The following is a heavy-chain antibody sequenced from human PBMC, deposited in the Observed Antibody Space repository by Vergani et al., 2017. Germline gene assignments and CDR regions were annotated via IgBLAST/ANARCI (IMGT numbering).Heavy chain of an antibody. CDR2: INHSGST. D-gene: IGHD1-14*01. CDR3: ARRAKPSATTGGMDV. V-gene: IGHV4-34*01. J-gene: IGHJ6*02. Sequence: QVQLQQWGAGLLKPSETLSLTCAVYGGSFSGYYWSWIRQPPGKGLEWIGEINHSGSTNYNPSLKSRVTISVDTSKNQFSLKLSSVTAADTAVYYCARRAKPSATTGGMDVWGQGTTVTVS. CDR1: GGSFSGYY.